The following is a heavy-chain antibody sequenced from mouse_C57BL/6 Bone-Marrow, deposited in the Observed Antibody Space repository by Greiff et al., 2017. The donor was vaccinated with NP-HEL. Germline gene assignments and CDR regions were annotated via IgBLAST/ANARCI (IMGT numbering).Heavy chain of an antibody. V-gene: IGHV1-69*01. CDR2: IDPSDSYT. J-gene: IGHJ4*01. Sequence: QVQLQQSGAELVMPGASVKLSCKASGYTFTSYWMHWVKQRPGQGLEWIGEIDPSDSYTNYNQKFKGKSTLTVDKSSSTAYMQLSSLTSEDSAVYYCARGFYGSSYDYAMDYWGQGTSVTVSS. CDR3: ARGFYGSSYDYAMDY. CDR1: GYTFTSYW. D-gene: IGHD1-1*01.